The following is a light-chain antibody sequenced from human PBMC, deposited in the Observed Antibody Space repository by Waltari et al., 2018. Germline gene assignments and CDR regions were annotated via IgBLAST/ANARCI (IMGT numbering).Light chain of an antibody. V-gene: IGLV3-1*01. CDR1: KSGDTF. CDR2: DST. J-gene: IGLJ2*01. CDR3: QAWDSRTVV. Sequence: SYELTQPPSVSVSLGQIARITCTGVKSGDTFACWYQQKPGQSPVLVMYDSTKRPSGIPERFSGSNSGNTATLTISGTQAMDEADYYCQAWDSRTVVFGGGTKLTVL.